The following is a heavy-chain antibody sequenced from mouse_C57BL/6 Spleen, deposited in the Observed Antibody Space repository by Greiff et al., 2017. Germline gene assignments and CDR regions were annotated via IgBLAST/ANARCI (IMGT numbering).Heavy chain of an antibody. Sequence: QVQLQQPGAELVRPGSSVKLSCKASGYTFTSYWMHWVKQRPIQGLEWIGNIDPSDSETHYNQKFKDKATLTVDKSSSTAYMQLSSLTSEDSAVYYCAREGSWDTWFAYWGQGTLVTVSA. CDR1: GYTFTSYW. CDR2: IDPSDSET. V-gene: IGHV1-52*01. CDR3: AREGSWDTWFAY. J-gene: IGHJ3*01. D-gene: IGHD1-1*02.